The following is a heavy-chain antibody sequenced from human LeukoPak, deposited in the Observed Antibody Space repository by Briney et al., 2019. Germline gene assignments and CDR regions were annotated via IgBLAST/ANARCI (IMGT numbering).Heavy chain of an antibody. J-gene: IGHJ5*02. V-gene: IGHV4-30-4*01. CDR2: IYYSGST. D-gene: IGHD2-2*01. Sequence: PSETLSLTCTVSGGSISSGDYYWSWIRQPPGKGLEWIGYIYYSGSTYYNSSLKSRVTISVDTSKNQFSLKPSSVTAADTAVYYCARAPGYCSSTSCYPRRNNWFDPWGQGTLVTVSS. CDR3: ARAPGYCSSTSCYPRRNNWFDP. CDR1: GGSISSGDYY.